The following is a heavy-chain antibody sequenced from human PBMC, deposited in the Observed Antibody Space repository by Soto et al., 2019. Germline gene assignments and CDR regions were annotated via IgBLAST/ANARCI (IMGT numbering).Heavy chain of an antibody. CDR3: ARQGFGEIHGLVYG. J-gene: IGHJ6*02. Sequence: QVQLQVSVPGLVKPSETLSLTCSVSGGSISSYYCSWFREPPGQGLELIWHMHYSGNTDYNPSLRSRVIISVSTSQTQVSHSLSSVTSADTALYYCARQGFGEIHGLVYGWGQGTTVTVSS. D-gene: IGHD3-10*01. V-gene: IGHV4-59*08. CDR2: MHYSGNT. CDR1: GGSISSYY.